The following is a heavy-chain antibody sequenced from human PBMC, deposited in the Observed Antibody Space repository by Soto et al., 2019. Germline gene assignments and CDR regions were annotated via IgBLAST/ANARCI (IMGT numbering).Heavy chain of an antibody. CDR1: GFVFSSYS. J-gene: IGHJ3*02. CDR2: IGASSSTSI. Sequence: GGSLRLSCSASGFVFSSYSMNWVRQAPGGGLEWVSYIGASSSTSISYADPVKGRFTISRDDAYNSLYLQMNSLTAEDTAVYFCVRDRGYAFDIWGQGTMVTVSS. CDR3: VRDRGYAFDI. V-gene: IGHV3-48*01. D-gene: IGHD3-10*01.